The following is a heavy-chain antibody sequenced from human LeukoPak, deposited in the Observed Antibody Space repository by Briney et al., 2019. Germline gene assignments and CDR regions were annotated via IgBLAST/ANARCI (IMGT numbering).Heavy chain of an antibody. V-gene: IGHV4-4*02. CDR1: GGSISSSNW. J-gene: IGHJ3*02. CDR3: ARVNGRYYDSSGYGGYHDAFDI. D-gene: IGHD3-22*01. CDR2: IYHSGST. Sequence: SETLSLTCAVSGGSISSSNWWRWVRQPPGKGLEWIGEIYHSGSTNYNPSLKSRVTISVDKSKNQFSLKLSSVTAADTAVYYCARVNGRYYDSSGYGGYHDAFDIWGQGTMVTVSS.